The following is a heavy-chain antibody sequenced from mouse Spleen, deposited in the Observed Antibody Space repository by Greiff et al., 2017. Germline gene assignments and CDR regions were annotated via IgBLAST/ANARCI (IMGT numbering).Heavy chain of an antibody. J-gene: IGHJ3*01. Sequence: QVQLQQSGAELVRPGASVTLSCKASGYTFTDYEMHWVKQTPVHGLEWIGAIDPETGGTAYNQKFKGKAILTADKSSSTAYMELRSLTSEDSAVYYCTRSGYSGFAYWGQGALVTVSA. V-gene: IGHV1-15*01. D-gene: IGHD2-3*01. CDR2: IDPETGGT. CDR1: GYTFTDYE. CDR3: TRSGYSGFAY.